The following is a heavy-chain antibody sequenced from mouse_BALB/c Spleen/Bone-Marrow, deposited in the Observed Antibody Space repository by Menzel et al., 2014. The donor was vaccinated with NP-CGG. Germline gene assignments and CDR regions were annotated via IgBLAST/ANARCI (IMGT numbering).Heavy chain of an antibody. CDR2: IYPGDGDI. J-gene: IGHJ3*01. D-gene: IGHD2-4*01. CDR3: ARGGFDFEAWFTY. V-gene: IGHV1-80*01. CDR1: GYAFSSYW. Sequence: VQLQQSGAELVRPGSSVKISCKASGYAFSSYWMNWVQQRPGQGLEWIGQIYPGDGDINYNGKFKGKATLTADKSSGTAYMQFSSLTSEDSAVYFCARGGFDFEAWFTYWGQGTLVTVSA.